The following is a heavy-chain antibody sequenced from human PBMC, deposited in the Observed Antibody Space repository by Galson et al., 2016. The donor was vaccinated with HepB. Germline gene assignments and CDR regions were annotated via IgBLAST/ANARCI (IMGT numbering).Heavy chain of an antibody. Sequence: SLRLSCAASGFNFSNYDMSWVRQAPGKGLEWVSSISTSGDGTTYADSVKGRFTISRDNPKNTLSLEMNSLRAEDTAIYYCAKALPSWYFDLWGRGTLVTVSS. CDR3: AKALPSWYFDL. V-gene: IGHV3-23*01. CDR1: GFNFSNYD. J-gene: IGHJ2*01. CDR2: ISTSGDGT.